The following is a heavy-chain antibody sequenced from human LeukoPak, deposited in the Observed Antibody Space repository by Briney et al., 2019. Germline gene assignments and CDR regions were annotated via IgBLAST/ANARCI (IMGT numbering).Heavy chain of an antibody. CDR3: AKAGVTIFGVVIMGLDY. Sequence: GGSLRLSCAASGFTVSAYAMAWVRQAPGKGLEWVSTIYDDNTYYADSVKGRFAISTDNSKNTLYLQMNSLRAEDTAVYYCAKAGVTIFGVVIMGLDYWGQGTLVTVSS. CDR1: GFTVSAYA. V-gene: IGHV3-23*01. D-gene: IGHD3-3*01. J-gene: IGHJ4*02. CDR2: IYDDNT.